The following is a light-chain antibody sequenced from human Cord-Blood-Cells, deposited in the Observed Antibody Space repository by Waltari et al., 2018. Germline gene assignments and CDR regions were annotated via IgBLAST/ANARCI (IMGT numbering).Light chain of an antibody. J-gene: IGKJ1*01. Sequence: DIQMTQSPSTLSASVGDRVTITCRASQSISSWLAWYQQKPGKAPKLLIYDASSLESGVPSRFSGSGSGTGFTLTFSSLQPDDFATYYCQQDNSYSTFGQGTKVEI. CDR2: DAS. V-gene: IGKV1-5*01. CDR3: QQDNSYST. CDR1: QSISSW.